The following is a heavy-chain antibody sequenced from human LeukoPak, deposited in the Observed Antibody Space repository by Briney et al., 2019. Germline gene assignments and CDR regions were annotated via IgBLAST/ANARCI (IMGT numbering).Heavy chain of an antibody. CDR2: ISWNGGST. V-gene: IGHV3-20*04. CDR3: ASVRVAVAGPRYYYYGMDV. CDR1: GFTFDDYG. J-gene: IGHJ6*02. D-gene: IGHD6-19*01. Sequence: GGSLRLSCAASGFTFDDYGMSWVRHAPGKGPEWVSGISWNGGSTGYADSVKGRFTISRDNAKNSLYLQMNSLRAEDTALYYCASVRVAVAGPRYYYYGMDVWGQGTTVTVSS.